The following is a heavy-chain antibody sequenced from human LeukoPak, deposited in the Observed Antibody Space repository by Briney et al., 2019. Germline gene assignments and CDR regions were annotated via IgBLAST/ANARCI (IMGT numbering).Heavy chain of an antibody. D-gene: IGHD5-12*01. Sequence: SRVTISVDTSKNQFSLKLSSVTAADTAVYYCARRGWLRGYSGYDYPRPLRYWGQGTLVTVSS. CDR3: ARRGWLRGYSGYDYPRPLRY. J-gene: IGHJ4*02. V-gene: IGHV4-34*01.